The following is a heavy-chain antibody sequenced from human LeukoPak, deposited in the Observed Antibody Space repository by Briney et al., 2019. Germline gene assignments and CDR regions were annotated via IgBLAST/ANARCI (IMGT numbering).Heavy chain of an antibody. V-gene: IGHV3-48*02. D-gene: IGHD3-10*01. CDR3: ARGGNIDY. CDR2: ISSGSGTI. J-gene: IGHJ4*02. CDR1: GFNFSSYS. Sequence: GGSLRLSCAASGFNFSSYSMNWGRQAPGKGLEWLSYISSGSGTIYYADSVRGRFTISRDNAKNSVYLQMNSLRDEDTAVYYCARGGNIDYWGQGTLVTISS.